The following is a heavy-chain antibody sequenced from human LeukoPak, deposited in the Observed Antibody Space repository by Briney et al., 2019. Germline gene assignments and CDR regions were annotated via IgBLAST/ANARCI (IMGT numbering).Heavy chain of an antibody. V-gene: IGHV3-48*01. D-gene: IGHD6-19*01. CDR1: IFTFSIFA. CDR3: ARDRGGWPDY. CDR2: ISSSSSTI. J-gene: IGHJ4*02. Sequence: GGTLRLSCAASIFTFSIFAMNWVRQAPGKGLEWLSYISSSSSTIYYADSVKGRFTISRDNAKNTLYLQLNSLRPEDTGLYYCARDRGGWPDYWGQETLVTVSS.